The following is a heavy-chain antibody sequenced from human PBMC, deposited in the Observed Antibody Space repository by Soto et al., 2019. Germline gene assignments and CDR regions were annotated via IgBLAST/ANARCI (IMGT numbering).Heavy chain of an antibody. CDR3: ARLIHCKTTSCYFAY. J-gene: IGHJ4*02. CDR1: GGSISSSSYY. CDR2: VYYSGTT. D-gene: IGHD2-2*01. V-gene: IGHV4-39*01. Sequence: QLQLQESGPGLVKPSETLSLTCTVSGGSISSSSYYWAWVRQPPGKGLEWIGSVYYSGTTYYNPSLKSRVTKSGATSKNQFSLKLSSVTAADTAVFYCARLIHCKTTSCYFAYWGQGTLVTVSS.